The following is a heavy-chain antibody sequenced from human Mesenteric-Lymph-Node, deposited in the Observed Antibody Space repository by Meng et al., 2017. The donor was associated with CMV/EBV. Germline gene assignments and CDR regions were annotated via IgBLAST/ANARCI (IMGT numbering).Heavy chain of an antibody. D-gene: IGHD5-24*01. CDR2: ILPLFGTT. Sequence: SVKVSCKPSGDTFSSYAISWVRQAPGQGLEWMGGILPLFGTTSYAQKFHGRITITTDESTTTAYMELSSLRAEDTAVYYCARGRDGFNYKVYYFDYWGQGSVVTVSS. CDR1: GDTFSSYA. J-gene: IGHJ4*02. V-gene: IGHV1-69*05. CDR3: ARGRDGFNYKVYYFDY.